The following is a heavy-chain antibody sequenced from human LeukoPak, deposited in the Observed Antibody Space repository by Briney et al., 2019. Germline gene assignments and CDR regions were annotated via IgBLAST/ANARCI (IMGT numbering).Heavy chain of an antibody. V-gene: IGHV4-39*07. CDR2: INHSGST. J-gene: IGHJ6*03. D-gene: IGHD3-10*01. Sequence: SETLSLTCTVSGGSISSSSYYWGWIRQPPGKGLEWIGEINHSGSTNYNPSLKSRVTISVDTSKNQFSLKLSSVTAADTAVYYCARDAHYYGSRLLRYYYYMDVWGKGTTVTVSS. CDR1: GGSISSSSYY. CDR3: ARDAHYYGSRLLRYYYYMDV.